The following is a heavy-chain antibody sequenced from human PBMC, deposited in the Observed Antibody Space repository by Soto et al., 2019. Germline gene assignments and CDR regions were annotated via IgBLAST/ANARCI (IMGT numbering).Heavy chain of an antibody. CDR2: ISYDGSNK. J-gene: IGHJ4*02. Sequence: QVQLVESGGGVVQPGRSLRLSCAASGFTFSSYGMHWVRQAPGKGLEWVAVISYDGSNKYYADSVKGRFTISRDNSKNTLYLQMNSLRAEDTAVYYYAKDSGYAQGYWGQGTLVTVSS. CDR3: AKDSGYAQGY. CDR1: GFTFSSYG. D-gene: IGHD5-12*01. V-gene: IGHV3-30*18.